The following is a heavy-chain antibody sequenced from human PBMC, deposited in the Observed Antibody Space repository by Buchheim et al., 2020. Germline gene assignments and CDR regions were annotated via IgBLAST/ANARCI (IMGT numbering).Heavy chain of an antibody. V-gene: IGHV4-59*08. J-gene: IGHJ4*02. CDR1: GGSISTYY. D-gene: IGHD7-27*01. Sequence: QVQLQESGPGLVKPSETLSLTCTVSGGSISTYYWSWIRQPPGKGLEGIGYISYIGSTNYNAPLKRRVNISVDTSKNQFSLKLSSVTAADTAVYYCARRTWGSNFDYWGQGTL. CDR2: ISYIGST. CDR3: ARRTWGSNFDY.